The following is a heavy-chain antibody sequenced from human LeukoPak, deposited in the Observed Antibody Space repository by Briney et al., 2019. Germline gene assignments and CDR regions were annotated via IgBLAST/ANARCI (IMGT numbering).Heavy chain of an antibody. V-gene: IGHV3-7*01. CDR1: EFTFSSYW. J-gene: IGHJ4*02. Sequence: GALRLSCAGSEFTFSSYWMSWVRQAPGEGLEWVAYIKPDGSEDYYVDSVKGRFTISRDNAESSLYLQMNSLRVEDTAVYYCTRGDSASKIDYWGQGTLVTVSS. D-gene: IGHD3-22*01. CDR3: TRGDSASKIDY. CDR2: IKPDGSED.